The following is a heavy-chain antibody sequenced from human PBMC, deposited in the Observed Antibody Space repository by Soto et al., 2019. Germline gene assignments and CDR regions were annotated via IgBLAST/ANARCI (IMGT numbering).Heavy chain of an antibody. J-gene: IGHJ4*02. V-gene: IGHV3-74*01. Sequence: GGSLRLSCAASGFNFSSYWMHWVRQAPGKGLVWVSRISSDGSSTSYADSVKGRFTISRDNAKNTLYLQMNSLRAEDTAVYYCASQLGDFDYWGQGTLVTVSS. CDR1: GFNFSSYW. D-gene: IGHD1-1*01. CDR2: ISSDGSST. CDR3: ASQLGDFDY.